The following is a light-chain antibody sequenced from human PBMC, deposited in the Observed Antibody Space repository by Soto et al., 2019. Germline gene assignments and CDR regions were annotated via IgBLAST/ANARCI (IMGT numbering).Light chain of an antibody. CDR3: QQYNSYSQT. V-gene: IGKV1-5*01. J-gene: IGKJ2*01. Sequence: DIQMTQSPSTLSASVGDRVTITCRASQSISSWLAWYQQKPGKAPKLLIYDASSLESGVPSRFSGSGSGTELTLTIRSLQPDDFATYYCQQYNSYSQTFGQGTKLEIK. CDR1: QSISSW. CDR2: DAS.